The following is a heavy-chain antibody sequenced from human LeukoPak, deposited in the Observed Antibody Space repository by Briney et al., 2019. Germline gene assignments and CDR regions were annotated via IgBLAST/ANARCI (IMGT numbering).Heavy chain of an antibody. Sequence: PSETLSLTCTVSGGSISTYYWNWIRQPPGKGLEWIGYISNTGITTYNPSLKSRVTISVDTSKSQFSLKLSSVTAADTAVYYCARSGGYSSSWSLWGQGTVVTVCS. CDR2: ISNTGIT. CDR3: ARSGGYSSSWSL. V-gene: IGHV4-59*13. CDR1: GGSISTYY. D-gene: IGHD6-13*01. J-gene: IGHJ4*02.